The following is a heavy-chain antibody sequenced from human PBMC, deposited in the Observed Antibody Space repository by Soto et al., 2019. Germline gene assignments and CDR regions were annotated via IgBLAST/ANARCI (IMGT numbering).Heavy chain of an antibody. Sequence: PGGSLRLSCAAFGFTFSSYGMHWVRQAPGKGLEGVEVIWYDGSNKYYADSVKGRFTISRDNSKTTLYLQMNSLRAEDTAVYYCARQTLAVAAVDYWGQGTLVTVSS. V-gene: IGHV3-33*01. D-gene: IGHD6-19*01. CDR3: ARQTLAVAAVDY. J-gene: IGHJ4*02. CDR1: GFTFSSYG. CDR2: IWYDGSNK.